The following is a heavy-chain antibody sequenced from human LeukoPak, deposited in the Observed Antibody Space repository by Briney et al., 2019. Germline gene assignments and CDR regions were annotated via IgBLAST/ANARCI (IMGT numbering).Heavy chain of an antibody. CDR2: IYYSGST. CDR3: ARVYTVGFPRAMYYFDY. CDR1: GGSISSGGYY. J-gene: IGHJ4*02. D-gene: IGHD4-23*01. V-gene: IGHV4-31*03. Sequence: SQTLSLTCTVSGGSISSGGYYWSWIRQHPGKGLEWIGYIYYSGSTYYNPSLKSRVTISVDTSKNQFSLKLSSVTAADTAVYYCARVYTVGFPRAMYYFDYWGQGTLVTVSS.